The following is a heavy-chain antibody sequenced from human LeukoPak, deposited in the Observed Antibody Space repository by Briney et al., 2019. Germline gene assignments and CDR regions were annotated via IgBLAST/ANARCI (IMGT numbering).Heavy chain of an antibody. V-gene: IGHV3-11*01. CDR2: ISSSGSTI. Sequence: GGSLRLSCAASGFTFSSYAMSWIRQAPGKGLEWVSYISSSGSTIYYADSVKGRFTISRDNAKNSLYLQMNSLRAEDTAVYYCAREGNLNWFDPWGQGTLVTVSS. CDR3: AREGNLNWFDP. J-gene: IGHJ5*02. CDR1: GFTFSSYA.